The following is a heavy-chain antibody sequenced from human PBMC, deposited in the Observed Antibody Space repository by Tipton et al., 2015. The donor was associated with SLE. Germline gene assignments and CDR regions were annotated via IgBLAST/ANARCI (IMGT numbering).Heavy chain of an antibody. V-gene: IGHV4-59*11. J-gene: IGHJ6*04. CDR1: GGSISSHY. Sequence: TLSLTCTVSGGSISSHYWSWIRQPPGKGLEWIGYTYYSGSTNYNPSLKSRVTISVDTSKNQFSLKLSSVTAADTAVYYCARESPPVDVWGKGTTVTVSS. CDR3: ARESPPVDV. CDR2: TYYSGST.